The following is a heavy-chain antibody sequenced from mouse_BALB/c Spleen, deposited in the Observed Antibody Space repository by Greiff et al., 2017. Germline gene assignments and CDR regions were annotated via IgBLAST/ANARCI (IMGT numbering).Heavy chain of an antibody. Sequence: EVMLVESGGGLVQPGESLKLSCESTEYEFPSYDMSWVRKTPEKRLELVAAINSDGGSTYYPDTMEGRFIIARDNTKKTLYLQMSSLRSEDTALCTRARHTEDLAYWGQGTLVTVSA. CDR3: ARHTEDLAY. J-gene: IGHJ3*01. CDR2: INSDGGST. V-gene: IGHV5-2*01. CDR1: EYEFPSYD.